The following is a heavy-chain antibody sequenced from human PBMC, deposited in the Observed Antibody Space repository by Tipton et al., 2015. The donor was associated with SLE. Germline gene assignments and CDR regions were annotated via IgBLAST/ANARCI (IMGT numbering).Heavy chain of an antibody. J-gene: IGHJ4*02. CDR1: GYSISSGFY. Sequence: TLSLTCNVSGYSISSGFYWAWIRQTPGKGLEWIGSIYHTGTTYYNPSLKSRVAFSVDTSKNQFSLKLTSVTAADTAVYYCARHGYSDYGIDYWGQGTLVTVSS. CDR2: IYHTGTT. CDR3: ARHGYSDYGIDY. D-gene: IGHD4-11*01. V-gene: IGHV4-38-2*02.